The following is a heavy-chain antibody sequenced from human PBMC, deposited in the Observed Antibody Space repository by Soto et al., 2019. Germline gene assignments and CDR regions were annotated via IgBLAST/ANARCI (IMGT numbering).Heavy chain of an antibody. CDR3: ARGSGGATATLDYYCFYMDV. CDR1: GDSFNDYY. V-gene: IGHV1-2*04. J-gene: IGHJ6*03. CDR2: INPNSGVT. Sequence: QVQLVQSGAEVRKPGASVTVSCRSSGDSFNDYYIHWVRQAPGQGLEWMGWINPNSGVTKYAQKFQGWVSMTRDTSIRTVYMRLSRLRSDDTAVYYCARGSGGATATLDYYCFYMDVWGTGTTVTVSS. D-gene: IGHD5-12*01.